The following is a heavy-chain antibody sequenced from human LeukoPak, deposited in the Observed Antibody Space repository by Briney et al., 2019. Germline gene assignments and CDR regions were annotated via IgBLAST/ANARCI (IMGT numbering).Heavy chain of an antibody. Sequence: SETLSLTCTVSGGSISSYYWGWIRQPPGKGLEWIREIYYSGSTNYNPSLKSRVTISVDTSKNQFSLRLSSVTAADTAVYYCAREGGGPLRTGYYYGMDVWGQGTTVTVSS. V-gene: IGHV4-59*01. D-gene: IGHD3-16*01. CDR1: GGSISSYY. CDR2: IYYSGST. CDR3: AREGGGPLRTGYYYGMDV. J-gene: IGHJ6*02.